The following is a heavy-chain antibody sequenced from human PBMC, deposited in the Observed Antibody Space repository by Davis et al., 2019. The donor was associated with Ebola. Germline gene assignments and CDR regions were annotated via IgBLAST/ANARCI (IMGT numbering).Heavy chain of an antibody. CDR1: GFTFSSYA. V-gene: IGHV3-64*02. Sequence: GGSLRLSCAASGFTFSSYAMHWVRQAPGKGLEYVSAISSNGGSTYYADSVKGRFTISRDNSKNTLYLQMGSLRAEDMAVYYCARDEYTSSWTDYFYYYGMDVWGQGTTVTVSS. CDR2: ISSNGGST. CDR3: ARDEYTSSWTDYFYYYGMDV. D-gene: IGHD6-13*01. J-gene: IGHJ6*02.